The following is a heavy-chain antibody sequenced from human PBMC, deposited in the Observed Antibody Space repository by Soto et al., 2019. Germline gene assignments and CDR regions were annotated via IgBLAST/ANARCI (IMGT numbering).Heavy chain of an antibody. CDR1: GYNFKSYL. CDR3: ARDAIVGETNWRFDS. J-gene: IGHJ5*01. D-gene: IGHD1-26*01. Sequence: QVQLVQSGAEVKKPGASVKVSCKASGYNFKSYLIHWVRQAPGQRLEWMGWIYAGNGNTKYSQNVQGRVTITRDTSASTAYMELSSLRSEDTAVYYCARDAIVGETNWRFDSWGQGTLVTVSS. V-gene: IGHV1-3*01. CDR2: IYAGNGNT.